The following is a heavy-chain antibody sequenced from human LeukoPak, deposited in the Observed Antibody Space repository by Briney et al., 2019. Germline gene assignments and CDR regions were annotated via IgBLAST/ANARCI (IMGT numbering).Heavy chain of an antibody. Sequence: SETLSLTCAVYGGSFSGYYWSWIRQPPGKGLEWIGEINHSGSTNYNPSLKSRVTISVDTSKNQFSLKLSSVTAADTAVYYCARHSAFCGSTSCYDFDYWGQGTLVTVSS. J-gene: IGHJ4*02. CDR3: ARHSAFCGSTSCYDFDY. CDR2: INHSGST. CDR1: GGSFSGYY. V-gene: IGHV4-34*01. D-gene: IGHD2-2*01.